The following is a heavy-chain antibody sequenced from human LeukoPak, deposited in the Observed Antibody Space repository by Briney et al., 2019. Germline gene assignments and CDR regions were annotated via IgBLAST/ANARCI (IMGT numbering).Heavy chain of an antibody. Sequence: GGSLRLSCAASGLIFSSYAMNWVRQAPGKGLEWVAVISGSGGTTYYADSVKGRFTISRDNAKNSLYLQMNSLRAEDTAVYYCARDRSIAAAGFDYWGQGTLVTVSS. CDR3: ARDRSIAAAGFDY. CDR2: ISGSGGTT. V-gene: IGHV3-23*01. J-gene: IGHJ4*02. D-gene: IGHD6-13*01. CDR1: GLIFSSYA.